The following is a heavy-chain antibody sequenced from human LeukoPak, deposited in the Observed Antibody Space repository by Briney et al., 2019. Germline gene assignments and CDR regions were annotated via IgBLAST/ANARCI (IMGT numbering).Heavy chain of an antibody. V-gene: IGHV3-23*01. D-gene: IGHD2-8*01. CDR3: AKDRYCTNNICHGDFDY. CDR1: GFTFSNYA. J-gene: IGHJ4*02. Sequence: GGSLRLSCAASGFTFSNYAMRWVRQAPGKGLEWVSGISGSGGDTYYADSVTGRFTISRDNAKNTLYLQMNSLRAEDTAVYYCAKDRYCTNNICHGDFDYWGQGTMVSVSS. CDR2: ISGSGGDT.